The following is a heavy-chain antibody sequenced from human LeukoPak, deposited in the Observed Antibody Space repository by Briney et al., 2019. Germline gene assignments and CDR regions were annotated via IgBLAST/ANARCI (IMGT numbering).Heavy chain of an antibody. CDR3: ARDPKADYYDSSGSLRGFDY. Sequence: PGRSLRLSCAASGFTFSSYAMHWVRQAPGKGLEWVAVISYDGSNKYYADSVKGRFTISRDSSKNTLYLQMNSLRAEDTAVYYCARDPKADYYDSSGSLRGFDYWGQGTLVTVSS. CDR2: ISYDGSNK. J-gene: IGHJ4*02. D-gene: IGHD3-22*01. CDR1: GFTFSSYA. V-gene: IGHV3-30-3*01.